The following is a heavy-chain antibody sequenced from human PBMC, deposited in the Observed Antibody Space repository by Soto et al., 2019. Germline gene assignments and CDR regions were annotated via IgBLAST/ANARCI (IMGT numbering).Heavy chain of an antibody. J-gene: IGHJ6*04. CDR2: IYYSGST. D-gene: IGHD3-3*01. Sequence: TSETLSLTCTVSGGSVSSGSYYWSWIRQPPGKGLEWIGYIYYSGSTNYNPSLKSRVTITVDTSKNQFSLKLSSVTAADPALYYCARLKGVVPPLYVRDVWGKGTTVTVSS. V-gene: IGHV4-61*01. CDR1: GGSVSSGSYY. CDR3: ARLKGVVPPLYVRDV.